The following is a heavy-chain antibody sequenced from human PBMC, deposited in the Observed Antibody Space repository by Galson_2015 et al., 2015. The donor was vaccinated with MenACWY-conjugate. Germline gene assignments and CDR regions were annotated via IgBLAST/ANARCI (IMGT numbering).Heavy chain of an antibody. CDR3: ARVRENAFDI. CDR2: ISSSSSTI. J-gene: IGHJ3*02. V-gene: IGHV3-48*04. CDR1: GFTFSSYS. Sequence: SLRLSCAASGFTFSSYSMNWVRQAPGKGLEWVSYISSSSSTIYYADSVKGRFTISRDNAKNSLYLQMNSLRAEDTAVYYCARVRENAFDIWGHGTMVTVSS.